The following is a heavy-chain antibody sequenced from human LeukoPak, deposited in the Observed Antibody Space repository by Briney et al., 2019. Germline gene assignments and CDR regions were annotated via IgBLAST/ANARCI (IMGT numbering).Heavy chain of an antibody. J-gene: IGHJ6*02. CDR3: AREAAGYHYYYGMDV. CDR2: IYTGGTT. V-gene: IGHV3-53*01. Sequence: GGSLRLSCATSGFTVSSNYMSWVRQAPGKGLEWVALIYTGGTTSYADSVKGRFTISRDNSKNTLYLQMDSLGAEDTAVYYCAREAAGYHYYYGMDVWGQGTTVTVSS. CDR1: GFTVSSNY. D-gene: IGHD6-13*01.